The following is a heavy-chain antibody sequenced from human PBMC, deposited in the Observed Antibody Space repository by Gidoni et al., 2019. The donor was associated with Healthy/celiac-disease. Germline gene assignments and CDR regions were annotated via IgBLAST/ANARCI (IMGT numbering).Heavy chain of an antibody. CDR2: ISYDGSNK. V-gene: IGHV3-30-3*01. CDR1: GFPFSSYA. D-gene: IGHD6-19*01. CDR3: ARVPGIAVAAYFDY. J-gene: IGHJ4*02. Sequence: QVHLVESGGGVVQPGRSLRLSCASSGFPFSSYAMHWVRQAPGKGLAWVAVISYDGSNKYYADSVKGRFTISRDNSKNTLYLQMNSLRAEDTAVYYCARVPGIAVAAYFDYWGQGTLVTVSS.